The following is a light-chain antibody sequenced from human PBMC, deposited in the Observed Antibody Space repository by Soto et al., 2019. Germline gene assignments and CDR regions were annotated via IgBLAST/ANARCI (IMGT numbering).Light chain of an antibody. J-gene: IGKJ1*01. V-gene: IGKV1-39*01. Sequence: DIQMTQSPSSLSASVGDRVTITCRASQDINNFLNWYQQKPGEAPKVLIDAASSLQTGVPSRFSGSGSGTVFTLNSNSLQPEDFATYFCQQSFTHPTTFGQGTEVDI. CDR1: QDINNF. CDR3: QQSFTHPTT. CDR2: AAS.